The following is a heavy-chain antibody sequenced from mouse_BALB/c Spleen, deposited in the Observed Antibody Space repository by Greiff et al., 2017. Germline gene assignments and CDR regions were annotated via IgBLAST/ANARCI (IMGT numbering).Heavy chain of an antibody. V-gene: IGHV5-6-3*01. Sequence: EVQLQQSGGGLVQPGGSLKLSCAASGFTFSSYGMSWVRQTPDKRLELVATINSNGGSTYYPDSVKGRFTISRDNAKNTLYLQMSSLKSEDTAMYYCARERYYAMDYWGQGTSVTVSS. CDR1: GFTFSSYG. J-gene: IGHJ4*01. CDR2: INSNGGST. CDR3: ARERYYAMDY.